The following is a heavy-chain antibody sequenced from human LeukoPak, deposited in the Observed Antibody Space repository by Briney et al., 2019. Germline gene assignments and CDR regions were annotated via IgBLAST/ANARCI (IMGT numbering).Heavy chain of an antibody. V-gene: IGHV4-4*07. CDR3: AKASVTTSKGYYYGMDV. CDR1: GGSISSYY. CDR2: IYTSGST. Sequence: PSETLSLTCTVSGGSISSYYWSWIRQPAGKGLEWIGRIYTSGSTNYNPSLKSRVTMSVDTSKNQFSLKLSSVTAADTAVYYCAKASVTTSKGYYYGMDVWGQGTTVTVSS. J-gene: IGHJ6*02. D-gene: IGHD4-17*01.